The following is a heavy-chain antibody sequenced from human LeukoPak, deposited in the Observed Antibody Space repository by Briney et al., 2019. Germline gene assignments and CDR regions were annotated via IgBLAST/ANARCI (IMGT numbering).Heavy chain of an antibody. CDR2: IDPSDSYT. V-gene: IGHV5-10-1*01. D-gene: IGHD6-19*01. CDR3: ASRMYSSGWLH. Sequence: GESLKISCNGSGYGFPSYWISWVRQMPGKGLEWMGRIDPSDSYTNYSPSFQGHVTISADKSISTAYLQWSSLKASDTAMYYCASRMYSSGWLHWGQGTLVTVSS. CDR1: GYGFPSYW. J-gene: IGHJ4*02.